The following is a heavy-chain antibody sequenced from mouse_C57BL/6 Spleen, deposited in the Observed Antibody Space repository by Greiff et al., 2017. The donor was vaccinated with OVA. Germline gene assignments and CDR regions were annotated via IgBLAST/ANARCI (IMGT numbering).Heavy chain of an antibody. Sequence: VKLMESGAELVKPGASVKMSCKASGYTFTTYPIEWMKQNHGKSLEWIGNFHPYNDDTKYNEKFKGKATLTVEKSSSTVYLELSRLTSDDSAVYYCARLNDYPYYAMDYWGQGTSVTVSS. V-gene: IGHV1-47*01. CDR1: GYTFTTYP. D-gene: IGHD2-4*01. CDR3: ARLNDYPYYAMDY. J-gene: IGHJ4*01. CDR2: FHPYNDDT.